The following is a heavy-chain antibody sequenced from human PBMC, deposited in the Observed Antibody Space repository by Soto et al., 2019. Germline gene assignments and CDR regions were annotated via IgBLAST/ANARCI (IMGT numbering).Heavy chain of an antibody. D-gene: IGHD5-12*01. CDR3: ASPLLATADYYYGTDV. J-gene: IGHJ6*02. V-gene: IGHV4-39*01. Sequence: SETLSLTCTVSGGSITTTHNYWAWIRQPPGKGLEWIGSISYTGSTYYNPSLKSRVSISSDTSKDQFSLKLSSMTAADTGVYFCASPLLATADYYYGTDVWGRGTSVTVSS. CDR1: GGSITTTHNY. CDR2: ISYTGST.